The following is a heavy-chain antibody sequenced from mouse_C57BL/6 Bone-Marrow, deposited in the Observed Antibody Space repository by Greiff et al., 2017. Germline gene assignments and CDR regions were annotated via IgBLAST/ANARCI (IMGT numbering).Heavy chain of an antibody. CDR1: GYTFTSYW. J-gene: IGHJ3*01. V-gene: IGHV1-64*01. CDR2: IHPNSGST. Sequence: VQLQQSGAELVKPGASVKLSCKASGYTFTSYWMHWVKQRPGQGLEWIGMIHPNSGSTNYNEKFKSKATLTVDKSSSTAYMQLSSLTSEDSAVXYCAREYWDRNPFAYWGQGTLVTVSA. CDR3: AREYWDRNPFAY. D-gene: IGHD2-10*02.